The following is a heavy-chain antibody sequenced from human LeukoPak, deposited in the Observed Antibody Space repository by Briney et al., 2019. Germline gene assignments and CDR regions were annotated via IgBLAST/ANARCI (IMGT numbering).Heavy chain of an antibody. J-gene: IGHJ4*02. CDR2: IYYSGST. V-gene: IGHV4-39*07. CDR3: ARDRYYDSSGYLPFDY. Sequence: SETLSLTCTVSGASISSSSSYWGWIRQPPGKGLEWIGGIYYSGSTYYNPSLKSRVTISVDTSKNQFSLKLSSVTAADTAVYYCARDRYYDSSGYLPFDYWGQGTLVTVSS. CDR1: GASISSSSSY. D-gene: IGHD3-22*01.